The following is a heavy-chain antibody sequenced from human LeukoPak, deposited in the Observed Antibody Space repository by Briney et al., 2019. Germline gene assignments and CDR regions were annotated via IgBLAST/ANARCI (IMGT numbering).Heavy chain of an antibody. CDR1: GFTVGSNY. D-gene: IGHD3-22*01. CDR2: IYSGGNT. Sequence: RAGGSLRLSCAASGFTVGSNYMSWVRQAPGKGLEWVSIIYSGGNTYYADSVKGRFTISRDNSKNTLYLQMNSLRAEDTAVYYCARPYYYDSSGYYFWGQGTLVTVSS. CDR3: ARPYYYDSSGYYF. J-gene: IGHJ4*02. V-gene: IGHV3-66*01.